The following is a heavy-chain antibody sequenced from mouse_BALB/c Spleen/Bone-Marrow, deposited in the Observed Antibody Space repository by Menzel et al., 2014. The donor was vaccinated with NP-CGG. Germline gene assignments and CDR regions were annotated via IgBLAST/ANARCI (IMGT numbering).Heavy chain of an antibody. CDR2: ISYSGST. V-gene: IGHV3-8*02. Sequence: EVQLVESGPSLVKPSQTLSLTCSVTGDSITSGYWNWIRKFPGNKLEYMGYISYSGSTYYNPSLSSRISISRDTSKNHDYLQLNSVTTEDTATYYCASDSSGGILAMDYWGQGTSVTVSS. D-gene: IGHD3-2*01. J-gene: IGHJ4*01. CDR3: ASDSSGGILAMDY. CDR1: GDSITSGY.